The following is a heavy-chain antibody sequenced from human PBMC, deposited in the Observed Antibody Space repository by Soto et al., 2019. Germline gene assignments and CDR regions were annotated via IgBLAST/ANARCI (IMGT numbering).Heavy chain of an antibody. CDR2: INPKSGGT. D-gene: IGHD2-8*01. J-gene: IGHJ6*02. V-gene: IGHV1-2*04. CDR3: ARGDSTDCSNGVCSFFYNHDMDV. Sequence: ASVKVSCKASGYSLTDYHIHWVRQAPGQGLEWLGRINPKSGGTSTAQKFQGWVTMTTDTSISTASMELTRLTSDDTAIYYCARGDSTDCSNGVCSFFYNHDMDVWGQGTTVTVSS. CDR1: GYSLTDYH.